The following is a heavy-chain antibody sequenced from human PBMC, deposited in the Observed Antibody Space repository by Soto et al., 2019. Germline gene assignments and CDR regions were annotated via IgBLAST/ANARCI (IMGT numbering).Heavy chain of an antibody. Sequence: SETLSLTCAVYGRSFSGYYWSWIRQPPGKGLEWIGEVNHSGSTNYNPSLKSRVTISVDTSKNQFSLKLSSVTAADTAVYYCASKRRIAAAGLDYWGQGTLVTVS. V-gene: IGHV4-34*01. CDR1: GRSFSGYY. D-gene: IGHD6-13*01. CDR2: VNHSGST. CDR3: ASKRRIAAAGLDY. J-gene: IGHJ4*02.